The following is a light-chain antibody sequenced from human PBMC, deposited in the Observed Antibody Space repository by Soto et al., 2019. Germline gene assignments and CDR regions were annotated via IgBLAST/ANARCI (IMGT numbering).Light chain of an antibody. CDR1: SSDVGTYKY. CDR2: EVS. CDR3: SSYAGSNNYV. Sequence: QAVVTQPPSASGSPGQSVTISCTGTSSDVGTYKYVSWYQQHPGKAPKVMIYEVSKRPPGVPDRFSGSKSGNTASLTVSGLQAEDEADYYCSSYAGSNNYVFGTGTKLTVL. J-gene: IGLJ1*01. V-gene: IGLV2-8*01.